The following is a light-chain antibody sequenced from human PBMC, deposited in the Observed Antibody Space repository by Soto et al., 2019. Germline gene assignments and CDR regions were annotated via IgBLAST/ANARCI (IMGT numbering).Light chain of an antibody. CDR3: QQRGT. Sequence: EFVLTQSPGTLSLSPGERATLSCRASQTVITYLAWYQQKPGQAPRLLIYDATTRVTGIPARFSGSGSGTDFTLTISSLEPEDFAVYYCQQRGTFGGGTKVDIK. V-gene: IGKV3-11*01. CDR2: DAT. J-gene: IGKJ4*01. CDR1: QTVITY.